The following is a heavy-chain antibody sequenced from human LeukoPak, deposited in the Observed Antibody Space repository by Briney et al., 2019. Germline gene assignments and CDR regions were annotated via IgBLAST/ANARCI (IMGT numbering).Heavy chain of an antibody. CDR1: GFTFSSYG. V-gene: IGHV3-30*18. CDR2: ISYDGSNK. D-gene: IGHD2-15*01. Sequence: HPGRSLRLSCAASGFTFSSYGMHWVRQAPGKGLEWVAVISYDGSNKYYADSVKGRFTISRDNSKNTLYLQMNSLRAEDTAVYYCAKDSMSSGGSFWYYYYYMDVWGKGTTVTISS. J-gene: IGHJ6*03. CDR3: AKDSMSSGGSFWYYYYYMDV.